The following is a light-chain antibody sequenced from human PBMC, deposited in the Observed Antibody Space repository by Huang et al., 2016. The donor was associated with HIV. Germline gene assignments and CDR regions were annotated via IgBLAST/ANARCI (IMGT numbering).Light chain of an antibody. V-gene: IGKV3-20*01. Sequence: EVVLTQSPGTLSLSPGERATLSCRARQGVSGDYLAWYQQRPGQAPRVLIYGASSRATGIPDRFSGSGSATEFTLTISRLEPEDSAIYYCQQYGSLPLTFGPGTKVDIK. J-gene: IGKJ3*01. CDR3: QQYGSLPLT. CDR1: QGVSGDY. CDR2: GAS.